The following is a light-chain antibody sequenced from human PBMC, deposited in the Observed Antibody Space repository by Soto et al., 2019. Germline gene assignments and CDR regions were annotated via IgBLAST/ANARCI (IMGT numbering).Light chain of an antibody. CDR1: QTISTL. J-gene: IGKJ2*01. Sequence: IQMTQSPSTLSAPVGDRVTITCQASQTISTLLAWFQHKPGKAPNLLIYDASNLESGVPSRFSGSGSGTEFTLTISSLQADDSATYCCQQYSHLLTFGQGPKLELK. CDR3: QQYSHLLT. CDR2: DAS. V-gene: IGKV1-5*01.